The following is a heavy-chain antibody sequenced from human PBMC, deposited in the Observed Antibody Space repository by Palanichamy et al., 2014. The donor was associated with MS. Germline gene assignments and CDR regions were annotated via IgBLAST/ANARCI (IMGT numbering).Heavy chain of an antibody. D-gene: IGHD7-27*01. CDR1: GGSISGST. J-gene: IGHJ4*02. Sequence: QVQLQESGPGLVKPSETLSLTCTVSGGSISGSTWSWIRQPPGKGLEWIGYSSSGSANYSPSLKSRVSISLDTSNNQFSLNLSSVTAADTAVYFCGRDNWGSIDYWGQGTLVTVSS. CDR2: SSSGSA. V-gene: IGHV4-59*01. CDR3: GRDNWGSIDY.